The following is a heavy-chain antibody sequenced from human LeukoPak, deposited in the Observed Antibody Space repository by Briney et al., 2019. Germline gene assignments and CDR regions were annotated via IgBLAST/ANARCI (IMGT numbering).Heavy chain of an antibody. CDR2: IYYSGST. D-gene: IGHD5-18*01. V-gene: IGHV4-59*08. CDR3: ARGVDTAMVSGGYNWFDP. CDR1: GGSISSYY. Sequence: SETLSLTCTVSGGSISSYYWSWIRQPPGEGLEWIGYIYYSGSTNYNPSLKSRVTISVDTSKNQFSLKLRSVTAADTAVYYCARGVDTAMVSGGYNWFDPWGQGTLVTVSS. J-gene: IGHJ5*02.